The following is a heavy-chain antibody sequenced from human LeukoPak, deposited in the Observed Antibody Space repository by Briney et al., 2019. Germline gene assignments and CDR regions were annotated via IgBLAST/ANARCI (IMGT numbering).Heavy chain of an antibody. CDR3: ASPARDGYNVFVY. J-gene: IGHJ4*02. V-gene: IGHV3-30-3*01. CDR1: GFTFGSYA. Sequence: GGSLRLSCAASGFTFGSYAMHWVRQAPGKGLEWVAIISYDGSNEYYADSVKGRFTISRDNSKNTLYLHMNSLTAEDTAVYYCASPARDGYNVFVYWGQGTLVTVSS. CDR2: ISYDGSNE. D-gene: IGHD5-24*01.